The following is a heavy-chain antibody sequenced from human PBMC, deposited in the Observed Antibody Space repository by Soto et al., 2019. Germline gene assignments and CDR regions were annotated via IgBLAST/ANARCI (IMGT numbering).Heavy chain of an antibody. D-gene: IGHD3-22*01. CDR1: GGTFSSYA. V-gene: IGHV1-69*13. Sequence: SVKVSFKASGGTFSSYAISLVRQAPGQGLEWMGGIIPIFGTANYAQKFQGRVTITADESTSTAYMELSSLRSEDTAVYYCARSASMIVVVITDVEYYFDYWGQGTLVTVSS. J-gene: IGHJ4*02. CDR3: ARSASMIVVVITDVEYYFDY. CDR2: IIPIFGTA.